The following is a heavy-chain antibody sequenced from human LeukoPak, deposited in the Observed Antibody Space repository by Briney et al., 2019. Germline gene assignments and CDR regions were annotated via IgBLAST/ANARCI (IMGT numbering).Heavy chain of an antibody. Sequence: SETLSLTCTLSGGSISGNSWSWIRQPPGKGLEWIGNIYYSGTTHYNPSLKSRVTISLDMSKKQFSLKVSSVTAADTAVYYCARYSCPNGVCYYFDYWGQGTLVTVSS. V-gene: IGHV4-59*01. CDR1: GGSISGNS. D-gene: IGHD2-8*01. J-gene: IGHJ4*02. CDR2: IYYSGTT. CDR3: ARYSCPNGVCYYFDY.